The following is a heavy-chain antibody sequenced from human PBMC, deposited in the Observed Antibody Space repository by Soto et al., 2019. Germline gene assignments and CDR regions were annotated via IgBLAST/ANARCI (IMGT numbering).Heavy chain of an antibody. CDR1: GSTFSSYG. Sequence: QVQLVESGGGVVQPGRSLRLSCAASGSTFSSYGMHWVRQAPGKGLEWVAVISYDGSNKYYADSVKGRFTISRDNSKNTLYLQMNSLRAEDTAVYYWARIRGTTWPDYWGQGTLVTVSS. CDR3: ARIRGTTWPDY. J-gene: IGHJ4*02. V-gene: IGHV3-30*03. D-gene: IGHD1-1*01. CDR2: ISYDGSNK.